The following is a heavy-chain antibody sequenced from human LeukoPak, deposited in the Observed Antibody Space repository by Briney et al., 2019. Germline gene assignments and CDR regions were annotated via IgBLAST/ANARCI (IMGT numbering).Heavy chain of an antibody. CDR2: INPNSGGT. Sequence: ASVKVSCKASGYTFTGYYIHWVRQAPGQGLEWMGWINPNSGGTNYAQKFQGRVTMTRDTSISTAYMELSRLRSDDTAVYYCARVRYSSFYYMDVWGKGTTVTVSS. D-gene: IGHD6-19*01. J-gene: IGHJ6*03. V-gene: IGHV1-2*02. CDR3: ARVRYSSFYYMDV. CDR1: GYTFTGYY.